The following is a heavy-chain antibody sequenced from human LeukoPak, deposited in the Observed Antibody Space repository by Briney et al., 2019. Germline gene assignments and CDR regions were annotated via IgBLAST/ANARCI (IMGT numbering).Heavy chain of an antibody. J-gene: IGHJ4*02. Sequence: GGSLRLSCPASGFTFSDYYMSSIRQAPGKGLEWVSYISSSSYTDYADSVKGRFTISRDNANNSLNMQMNSVRAEDTAVYSCARDSGYSGYSDYSGQGTLVTVSS. D-gene: IGHD5-12*01. CDR3: ARDSGYSGYSDY. CDR1: GFTFSDYY. CDR2: ISSSSYT. V-gene: IGHV3-11*05.